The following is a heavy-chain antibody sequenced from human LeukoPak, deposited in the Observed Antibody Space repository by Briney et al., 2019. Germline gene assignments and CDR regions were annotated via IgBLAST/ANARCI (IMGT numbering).Heavy chain of an antibody. CDR3: AKGLERESRLDS. CDR1: GFTFSSYK. D-gene: IGHD1-1*01. J-gene: IGHJ4*02. V-gene: IGHV3-48*03. Sequence: GGSLRLSCAASGFTFSSYKMNWVRQAPGKGLEWVSYISSSGSTIYYADSVKGRFTISRDNAKNSLYLQMNSLRAENTAVYYCAKGLERESRLDSWGQGTLVTVSS. CDR2: ISSSGSTI.